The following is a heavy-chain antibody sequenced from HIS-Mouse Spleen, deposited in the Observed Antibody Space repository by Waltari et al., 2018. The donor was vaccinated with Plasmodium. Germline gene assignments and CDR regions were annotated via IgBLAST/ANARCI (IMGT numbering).Heavy chain of an antibody. J-gene: IGHJ4*02. CDR3: ARDRSAAALLGY. Sequence: EVQLVESGGGLVKPGVSLRLPCAPSGFPFSSYSMNWVRQAPGKGLEWVSSISSSRSYIYYADSVKGRFTISRDNAKNSLYLQMNSLRAEDTAVYYCARDRSAAALLGYWGQGTLVTVSS. CDR1: GFPFSSYS. CDR2: ISSSRSYI. D-gene: IGHD6-13*01. V-gene: IGHV3-21*01.